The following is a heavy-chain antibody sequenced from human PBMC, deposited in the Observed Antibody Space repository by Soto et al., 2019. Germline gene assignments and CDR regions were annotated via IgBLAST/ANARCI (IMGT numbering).Heavy chain of an antibody. CDR1: GGSISSGGYF. Sequence: SETLSLTCTVSGGSISSGGYFCSWIRHHPGNGLEWIGNIYDSGRTYYNPSLESRFGISVDTSKNEFTLKVNSVTDPDKSMYSSPTFAQEENPKLACWYAFDFSRQGTLVIVSS. CDR3: PTFAQEENPKLACWYAFDF. J-gene: IGHJ4*02. CDR2: IYDSGRT. V-gene: IGHV4-31*03. D-gene: IGHD6-13*01.